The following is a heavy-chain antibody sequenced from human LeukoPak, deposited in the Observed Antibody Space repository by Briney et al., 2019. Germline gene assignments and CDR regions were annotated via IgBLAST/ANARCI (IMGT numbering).Heavy chain of an antibody. CDR1: GFTFSSYS. CDR3: ARGEDLRGLEIAAAGPYFDY. V-gene: IGHV3-21*01. J-gene: IGHJ4*02. D-gene: IGHD6-13*01. CDR2: ISSSSSYI. Sequence: GGSLRLSCAASGFTFSSYSMNWDRQAPGKWLEWVSSISSSSSYIYYADSVKGRFTISRDNAKNSLYLQMNSLRAEDTAVYYCARGEDLRGLEIAAAGPYFDYWGQGTLVTVSS.